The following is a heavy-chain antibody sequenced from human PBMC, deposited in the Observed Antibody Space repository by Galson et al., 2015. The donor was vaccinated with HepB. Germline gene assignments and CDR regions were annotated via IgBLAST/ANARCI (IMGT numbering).Heavy chain of an antibody. CDR3: ARGRGPGDGFHY. D-gene: IGHD3-10*01. V-gene: IGHV1-18*01. CDR1: GYIFTSYG. J-gene: IGHJ4*02. Sequence: SVKVSCKASGYIFTSYGITWVRQAPGQRLEWMGWISAYNGNTNYAQKLQGRVTMTTDTSTSTASMELRSLRSDDTAIYYCARGRGPGDGFHYWGQGTLVTVSS. CDR2: ISAYNGNT.